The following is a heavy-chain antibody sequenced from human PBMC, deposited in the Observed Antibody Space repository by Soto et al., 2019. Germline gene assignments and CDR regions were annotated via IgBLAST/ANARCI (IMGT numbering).Heavy chain of an antibody. J-gene: IGHJ4*02. CDR3: AKDHPPLELRYFDWSDY. D-gene: IGHD3-9*01. CDR1: GFTFSSYA. Sequence: GGSLRLSCAASGFTFSSYAMSWVRQAPGKGLEWVSAISGSGGSTYYADSVKGRFTISRDNSKNTLYLQMNSLRAEDTAVYYCAKDHPPLELRYFDWSDYWGQGTLVTVSS. CDR2: ISGSGGST. V-gene: IGHV3-23*01.